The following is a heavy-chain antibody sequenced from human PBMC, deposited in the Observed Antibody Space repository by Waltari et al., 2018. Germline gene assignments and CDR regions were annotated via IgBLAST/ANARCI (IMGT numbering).Heavy chain of an antibody. J-gene: IGHJ3*01. D-gene: IGHD3-10*02. V-gene: IGHV3-9*01. CDR1: GFKFDDYA. CDR3: AKESGLSSYDRWDAFDV. Sequence: EVQLVESGGGLVQPGRSLRLSCAASGFKFDDYAMHWVRQAPGKGLEWVAGICWNSGCIHYADSVEGRFTISRDNAKNSLYLQMNSLRAEDTAFYYCAKESGLSSYDRWDAFDVWGQGTMVTVSS. CDR2: ICWNSGCI.